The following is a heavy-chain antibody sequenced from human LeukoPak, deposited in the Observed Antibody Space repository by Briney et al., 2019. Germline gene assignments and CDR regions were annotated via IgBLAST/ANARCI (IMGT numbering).Heavy chain of an antibody. J-gene: IGHJ6*02. CDR2: ISGSGGRT. Sequence: GGCLRLSCAASGFSLTSYAMSWVRPAPGKGREWVSAISGSGGRTYHADSVKGRFTIARDNTKNTLDLKMNRLKAEDTAVYYCAKSPMVPYYGMDVWGQGTTVTVSS. CDR3: AKSPMVPYYGMDV. D-gene: IGHD3-10*01. V-gene: IGHV3-23*01. CDR1: GFSLTSYA.